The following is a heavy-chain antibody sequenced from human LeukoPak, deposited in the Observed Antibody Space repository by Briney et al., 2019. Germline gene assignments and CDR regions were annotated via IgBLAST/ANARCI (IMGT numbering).Heavy chain of an antibody. D-gene: IGHD2-21*02. Sequence: SVKVSCKASGGTFISYAISWVRQAPGQGLEWMGGIIPIFGTANYAQKFQGRVTITADESTSTAYMELSSLRSEDTAVYYCARGRDCGGDCYYYYGMDVWGKGTTVTVSS. CDR1: GGTFISYA. CDR3: ARGRDCGGDCYYYYGMDV. CDR2: IIPIFGTA. J-gene: IGHJ6*04. V-gene: IGHV1-69*13.